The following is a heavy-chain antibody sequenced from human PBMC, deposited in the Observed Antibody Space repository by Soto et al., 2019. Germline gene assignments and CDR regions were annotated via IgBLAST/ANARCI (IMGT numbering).Heavy chain of an antibody. CDR2: IYATGTT. Sequence: SVTLSLSCRFCGASSCRCCLNWIRKSAGKGLEWIGRIYATGTTDYNPSLKSRVMMSVDTSKKQFSLKLRSVTAADTAVYYCVRDGTKTLRDWFDPWGQGISVTVSS. J-gene: IGHJ5*02. CDR3: VRDGTKTLRDWFDP. CDR1: GASSCRCC. D-gene: IGHD1-1*01. V-gene: IGHV4-4*07.